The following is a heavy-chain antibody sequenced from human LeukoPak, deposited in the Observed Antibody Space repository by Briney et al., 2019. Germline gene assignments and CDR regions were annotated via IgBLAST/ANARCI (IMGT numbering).Heavy chain of an antibody. V-gene: IGHV1-18*01. CDR3: ARGGESGDGYNFDYYYGMDV. CDR1: GYTFTSYG. J-gene: IGHJ6*02. CDR2: ISAYNGNT. D-gene: IGHD5-24*01. Sequence: ASVKVSCKASGYTFTSYGISWVRQAPGQGLEWMGWISAYNGNTNYAQKLQGRVTMTTDTSTSTAYMELRSLRSDDTAVYYCARGGESGDGYNFDYYYGMDVWGQGTTVTVSS.